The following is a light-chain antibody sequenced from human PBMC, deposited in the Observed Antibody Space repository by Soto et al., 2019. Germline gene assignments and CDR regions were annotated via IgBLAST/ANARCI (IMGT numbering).Light chain of an antibody. J-gene: IGKJ1*01. CDR3: QQYNNWPRT. CDR2: GAS. CDR1: QSVSSN. V-gene: IGKV3-15*01. Sequence: EIVMTQSPATLSVSPGERATLSCRASQSVSSNLAWHQQKPGQAPRLLIYGASTRATGIPARFSGSGSGTEFTLNIVSMQSEDFADYYCQQYNNWPRTFGQGTKVDIK.